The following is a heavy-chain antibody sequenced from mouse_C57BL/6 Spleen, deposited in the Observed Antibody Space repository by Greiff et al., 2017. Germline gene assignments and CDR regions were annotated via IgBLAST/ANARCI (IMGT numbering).Heavy chain of an antibody. CDR1: GFSLTSYG. CDR3: ARTYDYDGEYYFDY. J-gene: IGHJ2*01. V-gene: IGHV2-2*01. CDR2: IWSGGST. D-gene: IGHD2-4*01. Sequence: VQLQQSGPGLVQPSQSLSITCTVSGFSLTSYGVHWVRQSPGTGLEWLGVIWSGGSTDYNAAFISRLSISKDNSKSQVFFKMNSLQADDTAIYYCARTYDYDGEYYFDYWGQGTTLTVSS.